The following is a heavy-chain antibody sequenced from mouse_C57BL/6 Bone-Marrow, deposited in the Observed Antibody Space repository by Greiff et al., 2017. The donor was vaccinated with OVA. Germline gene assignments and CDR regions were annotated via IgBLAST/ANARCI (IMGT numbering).Heavy chain of an antibody. Sequence: EVMLVESGGGLVKPGGSLKLSCAASGFTFSSYAMSWVRQTPEKRLEWVATISDGGSYTYYPDNVKGRFTISRDNAKNNLYLQMIHRKSEDTAMYYCARNHMVTTEAMDNWGQGTAVTVSS. CDR2: ISDGGSYT. V-gene: IGHV5-4*03. D-gene: IGHD2-2*01. CDR3: ARNHMVTTEAMDN. CDR1: GFTFSSYA. J-gene: IGHJ4*01.